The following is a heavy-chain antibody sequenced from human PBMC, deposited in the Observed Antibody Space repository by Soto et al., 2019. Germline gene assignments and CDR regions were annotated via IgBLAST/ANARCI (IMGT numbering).Heavy chain of an antibody. Sequence: PVGSLRLSCAVSGFIFSDYYMSWIRQAPGKGLEWVSYISSRGDIIYYADSVKGRFTISRDNAKNSLYLQMNSLRASDTAIYYCTKGATSPFDSWGQGTRVTVSS. D-gene: IGHD3-16*01. J-gene: IGHJ4*02. CDR1: GFIFSDYY. V-gene: IGHV3-11*01. CDR3: TKGATSPFDS. CDR2: ISSRGDII.